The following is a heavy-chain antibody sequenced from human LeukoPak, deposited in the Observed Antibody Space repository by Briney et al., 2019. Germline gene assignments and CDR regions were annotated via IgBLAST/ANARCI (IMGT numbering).Heavy chain of an antibody. CDR1: GGSISSGGYY. D-gene: IGHD2-2*01. CDR2: IYYSGST. Sequence: SETLSLTCTVSGGSISSGGYYWSWIRQHPGKGLEWIGYIYYSGSTYYNPSPKSRVTISVDTSKNQFSLKLSSVTAADTAVYYCAREDCSSTSCLKGEFDYWGQGTLVTVSS. J-gene: IGHJ4*02. CDR3: AREDCSSTSCLKGEFDY. V-gene: IGHV4-31*03.